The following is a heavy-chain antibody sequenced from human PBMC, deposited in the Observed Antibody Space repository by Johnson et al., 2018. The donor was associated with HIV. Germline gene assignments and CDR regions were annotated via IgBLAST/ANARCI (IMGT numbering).Heavy chain of an antibody. CDR3: ARGVGSGWYSEIGDDAYDI. V-gene: IGHV3-66*01. D-gene: IGHD6-19*01. Sequence: VQLVESGGGLVQPGGSLSLSCAASGSTVSSNYMSWVRQAPGKGLAWVSAIYSGGSTYYADSVKGSFTIPRDNSKDKLYLQMDSLRAEDTAVYYCARGVGSGWYSEIGDDAYDIWGQGTMVTVSS. J-gene: IGHJ3*02. CDR1: GSTVSSNY. CDR2: IYSGGST.